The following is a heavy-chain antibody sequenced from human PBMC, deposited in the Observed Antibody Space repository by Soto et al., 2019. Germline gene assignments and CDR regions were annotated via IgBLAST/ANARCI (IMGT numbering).Heavy chain of an antibody. Sequence: EVQLLESGGGLVQPGGSLRLSCAASGFTFISYAMSWGRQAPGKGLEWVSSVSGSSGSKSYADSVKGRFTISRDNSKSTVYLQMNSLRAEDPAVYFCAKDWCSGTTCYCLENWGQGTLVTVAS. V-gene: IGHV3-23*01. J-gene: IGHJ4*02. CDR3: AKDWCSGTTCYCLEN. CDR2: VSGSSGSK. D-gene: IGHD1-7*01. CDR1: GFTFISYA.